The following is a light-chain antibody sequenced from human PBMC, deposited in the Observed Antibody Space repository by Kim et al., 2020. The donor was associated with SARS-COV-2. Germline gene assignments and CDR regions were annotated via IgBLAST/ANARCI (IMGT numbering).Light chain of an antibody. V-gene: IGLV3-1*01. CDR2: QDT. CDR1: KLEDKY. J-gene: IGLJ2*01. CDR3: QTWDSSSVI. Sequence: SYELTQPPSVSVSPGQTASITCYGDKLEDKYVCWYQQKAGQSPVLLIYQDTKWPSGIPERFSGSNSGNTATLTISGTQAMDEADYYCQTWDSSSVIFGGG.